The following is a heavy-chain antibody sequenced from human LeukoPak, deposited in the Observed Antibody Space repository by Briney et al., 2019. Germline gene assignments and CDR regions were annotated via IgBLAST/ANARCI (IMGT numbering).Heavy chain of an antibody. Sequence: GASVKVSCKASGYTFTTFGISWVRQAPGQGLEWMGRIIPILGIANYAQKFQGRVTITADKSTSTAYMELSSLRSEDTAVYYCARDRGITMVREPPEYNDYWGQGTLVTVSS. J-gene: IGHJ4*02. CDR1: GYTFTTFG. D-gene: IGHD3-10*01. CDR3: ARDRGITMVREPPEYNDY. V-gene: IGHV1-69*04. CDR2: IIPILGIA.